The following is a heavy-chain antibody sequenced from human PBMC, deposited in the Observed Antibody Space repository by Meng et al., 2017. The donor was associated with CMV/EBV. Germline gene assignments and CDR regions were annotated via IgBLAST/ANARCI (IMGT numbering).Heavy chain of an antibody. CDR2: ISSSSTI. J-gene: IGHJ4*02. D-gene: IGHD6-6*01. V-gene: IGHV3-69-1*01. CDR3: ARVSSEGGFDY. CDR1: GFTFSDYY. Sequence: GESLKISCAASGFTFSDYYMNWVRQAPGKGLEWVSSISSSSTIYYADSVKGRFTISRDNAKNSLYLQMNSLRAEDTAVYYCARVSSEGGFDYWGQGTLVTVSS.